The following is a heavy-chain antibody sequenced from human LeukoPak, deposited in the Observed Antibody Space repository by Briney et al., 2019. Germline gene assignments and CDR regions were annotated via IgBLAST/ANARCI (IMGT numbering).Heavy chain of an antibody. Sequence: GGSLRLSCAASGFTFSSYAMSWVRQAPGKGLEWVSALSGGGGNTNYADSVKGRFTISRDNSKHTLYLQMNSLGAEDTAVYYCAKDRTGIVGATAFDYWGQGTLVTVSS. V-gene: IGHV3-23*01. CDR2: LSGGGGNT. D-gene: IGHD1-26*01. CDR3: AKDRTGIVGATAFDY. J-gene: IGHJ4*02. CDR1: GFTFSSYA.